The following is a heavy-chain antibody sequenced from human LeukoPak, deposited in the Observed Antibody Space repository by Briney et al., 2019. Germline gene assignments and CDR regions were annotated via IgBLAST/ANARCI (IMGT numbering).Heavy chain of an antibody. D-gene: IGHD3-10*01. Sequence: PGGSLRLSCAASGFTFSSYAMHWVRQAPGKGLEWVAVISYDGSNKYYADSVKGRFTISRDNSKNTLYLQINSLRAEDTAVYYCARDFYVPSPPYYYGSGSYKKHYYYYYGMDVWGQGTTVTVSS. CDR3: ARDFYVPSPPYYYGSGSYKKHYYYYYGMDV. CDR2: ISYDGSNK. J-gene: IGHJ6*02. CDR1: GFTFSSYA. V-gene: IGHV3-30*04.